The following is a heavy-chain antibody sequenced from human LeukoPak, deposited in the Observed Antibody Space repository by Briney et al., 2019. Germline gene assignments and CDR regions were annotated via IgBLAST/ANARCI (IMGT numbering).Heavy chain of an antibody. CDR2: INSYNGNT. Sequence: ASVKVSCKASGYTFTSYGISWVRQAPGQGLEWMGWINSYNGNTKYGQKFQGRVSMTTDTSTNTAYMELKSLRFDDTAVYYCARDRIAAAVLDYWGQGTLVTVSS. V-gene: IGHV1-18*01. J-gene: IGHJ4*02. CDR3: ARDRIAAAVLDY. D-gene: IGHD6-13*01. CDR1: GYTFTSYG.